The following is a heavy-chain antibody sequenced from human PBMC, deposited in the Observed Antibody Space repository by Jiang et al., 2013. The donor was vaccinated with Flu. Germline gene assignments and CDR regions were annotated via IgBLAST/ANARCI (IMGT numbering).Heavy chain of an antibody. CDR1: GGSIRSSSYY. V-gene: IGHV4-39*01. Sequence: GSGLVKPSETLSLTCTVSGGSIRSSSYYWGWIRQPPGKGLEWIGSIYYSGSTYYNPSLKSRVTISVDTSKNQFSLKLSSVTAADTALYFCARQADCSSITCYDEYWGQGTLVTVSS. J-gene: IGHJ4*02. CDR3: ARQADCSSITCYDEY. CDR2: IYYSGST. D-gene: IGHD2-2*01.